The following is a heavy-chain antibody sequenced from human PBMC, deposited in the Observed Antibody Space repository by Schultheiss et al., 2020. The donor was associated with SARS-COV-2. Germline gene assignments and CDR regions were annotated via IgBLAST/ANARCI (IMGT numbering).Heavy chain of an antibody. CDR2: IIPILGIA. D-gene: IGHD6-13*01. J-gene: IGHJ6*02. CDR1: GYTFTGYY. CDR3: ARDWYSSSWYSNYYGMDV. V-gene: IGHV1-69*10. Sequence: SVKVSCKASGYTFTGYYMHWVRQAPGQGLEWMGWIIPILGIANYAQKFQGRVTITADKSTSTAYMELSRLRSDDTAVYYCARDWYSSSWYSNYYGMDVWGQGTTVTVSS.